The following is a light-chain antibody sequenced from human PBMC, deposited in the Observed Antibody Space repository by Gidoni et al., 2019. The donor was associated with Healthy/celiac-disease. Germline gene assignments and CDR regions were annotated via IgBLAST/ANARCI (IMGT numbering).Light chain of an antibody. CDR1: SSNIGSNT. J-gene: IGLJ2*01. V-gene: IGLV1-44*01. Sequence: QSVLNQPPSASGTPGQRVTISCSGSSSNIGSNTVNWYQQLPGTAPKLLIYSNNQRPSVVPDRFSGSKSGTSASLAISGLQSEDEADYYCAAWDDSLNGLVVFGGGTKLTVL. CDR3: AAWDDSLNGLVV. CDR2: SNN.